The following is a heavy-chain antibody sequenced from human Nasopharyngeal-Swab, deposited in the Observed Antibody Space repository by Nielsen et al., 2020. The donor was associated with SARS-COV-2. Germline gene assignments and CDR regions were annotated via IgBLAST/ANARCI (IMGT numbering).Heavy chain of an antibody. J-gene: IGHJ4*02. D-gene: IGHD3/OR15-3a*01. CDR3: ARGRTGLAFDY. V-gene: IGHV3-23*01. CDR2: ISGSGGST. Sequence: VRQAPGKGLEWVSAISGSGGSTYYADSVKGRFTISRDNSKNTLYLQMNSLRAEDTAVYYCARGRTGLAFDYWGQGTLVTVSS.